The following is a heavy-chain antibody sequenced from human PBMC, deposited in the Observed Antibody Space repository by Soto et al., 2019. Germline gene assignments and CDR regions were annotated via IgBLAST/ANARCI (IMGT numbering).Heavy chain of an antibody. CDR2: IYFSGST. CDR3: ARDLSSLMVRGAARWFDP. J-gene: IGHJ5*02. Sequence: SETLSLTCTVSGGSMSDFYWSWIRQPPGKGLEWIGYIYFSGSTNNNPSLKSRVTISVDKSKNHFSLKLSSVTAADTAVYYCARDLSSLMVRGAARWFDPWGQGTLVTVSS. V-gene: IGHV4-59*12. D-gene: IGHD3-10*01. CDR1: GGSMSDFY.